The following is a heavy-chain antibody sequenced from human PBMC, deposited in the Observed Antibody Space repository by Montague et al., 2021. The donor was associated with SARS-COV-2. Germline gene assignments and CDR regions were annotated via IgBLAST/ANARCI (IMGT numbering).Heavy chain of an antibody. Sequence: SETLSLTCTVSGYSITHAYYWGWIRQPPGKGLEWIGNIWYGGSTYYNPSLESRVTISVDTSNNQFSLKLTSVTAADTAVYYCARTSQYCTPTNCYLPNAMDVWGQGTTVTVSS. CDR2: IWYGGST. V-gene: IGHV4-38-2*02. CDR1: GYSITHAYY. CDR3: ARTSQYCTPTNCYLPNAMDV. J-gene: IGHJ6*02. D-gene: IGHD2-8*01.